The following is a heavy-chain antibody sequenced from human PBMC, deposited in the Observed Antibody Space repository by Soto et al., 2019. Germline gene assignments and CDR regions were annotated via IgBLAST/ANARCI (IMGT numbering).Heavy chain of an antibody. CDR2: IYWDDDK. J-gene: IGHJ5*02. Sequence: QITLKESGPTLVKPTQTLTLPCTYSGFSLTPSGAGVGWIRQPPGKALKWLALIYWDDDKGYSPTLKSRITITKETTKNHLVLPMTNMDPAATASYFCADRTTAVTWWFDPWGQGTLVTVSS. D-gene: IGHD4-17*01. CDR1: GFSLTPSGAG. CDR3: ADRTTAVTWWFDP. V-gene: IGHV2-5*02.